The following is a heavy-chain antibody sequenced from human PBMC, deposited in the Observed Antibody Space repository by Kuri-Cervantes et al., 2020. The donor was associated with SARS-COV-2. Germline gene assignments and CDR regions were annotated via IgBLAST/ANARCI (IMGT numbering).Heavy chain of an antibody. CDR2: IYCSGST. CDR3: ARPREYQLLYIDV. J-gene: IGHJ6*03. D-gene: IGHD2-2*01. Sequence: SETLSLTCTASGCSISSSSYYWGWIRQPPGKGREWIGSIYCSGSTYYNPSLKSRVTISVDSSKNQFSLKLSSVTAADTAVYYCARPREYQLLYIDVWGKGTTVTVSS. V-gene: IGHV4-39*01. CDR1: GCSISSSSYY.